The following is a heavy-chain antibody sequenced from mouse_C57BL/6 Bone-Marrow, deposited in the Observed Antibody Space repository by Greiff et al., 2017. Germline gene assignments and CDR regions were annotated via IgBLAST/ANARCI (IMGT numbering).Heavy chain of an antibody. CDR2: IVPSDSYT. J-gene: IGHJ4*01. CDR3: ARNGVYDGCYFYYAMDY. V-gene: IGHV1-69*01. CDR1: GYTFTSYW. D-gene: IGHD2-3*01. Sequence: VQLQQPGAELVMPGASVKLSCKASGYTFTSYWMHWVKQRPGQGLEWIGEIVPSDSYTNYNHKFKGKFTLTVDKSSSTAYMQLSSLTSEDTAVYYCARNGVYDGCYFYYAMDYWGQGTSVTVSS.